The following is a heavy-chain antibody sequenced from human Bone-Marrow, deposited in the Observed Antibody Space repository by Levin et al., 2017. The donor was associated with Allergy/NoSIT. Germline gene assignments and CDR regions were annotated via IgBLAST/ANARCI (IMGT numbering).Heavy chain of an antibody. Sequence: LSLTCAASGFTFRDRGMHWVRQTPGKGLEWVALMLNDGVSKFYADSVEGRFTISRDNSRNMLYLQMNSLRVEDTAVFYCATDKGDCSSGSCYSAFFDLWGQGALVTVSS. CDR1: GFTFRDRG. J-gene: IGHJ4*02. CDR2: MLNDGVSK. V-gene: IGHV3-33*03. CDR3: ATDKGDCSSGSCYSAFFDL. D-gene: IGHD2-21*02.